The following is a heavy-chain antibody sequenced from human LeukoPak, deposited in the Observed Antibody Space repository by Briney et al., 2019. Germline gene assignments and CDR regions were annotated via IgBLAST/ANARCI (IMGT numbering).Heavy chain of an antibody. Sequence: SETLSLTCTVSGGSISSSSYYWGWIRQPPGKGLEWIGEINHSGSTNYNPSLKSRVTISVDTSKNQFSLKLSSVTAADTAVYYCVEQGFGEFPFDYWGQGTLVTVSS. D-gene: IGHD3-10*01. CDR3: VEQGFGEFPFDY. CDR2: INHSGST. J-gene: IGHJ4*02. CDR1: GGSISSSSYY. V-gene: IGHV4-39*01.